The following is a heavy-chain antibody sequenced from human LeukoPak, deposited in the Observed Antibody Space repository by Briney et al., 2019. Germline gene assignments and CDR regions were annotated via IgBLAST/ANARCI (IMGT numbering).Heavy chain of an antibody. D-gene: IGHD3-10*01. Sequence: ASVKVSCKASGYTFTSYGISWVRQAPGQGLEWMGWISAYNGNTNYAQKLQGRVTKTTDTSTSTAYMELRSLRSDDTAVYYCARADTLVRGVPYGMDVWGQGTTVTVSS. V-gene: IGHV1-18*01. CDR1: GYTFTSYG. CDR3: ARADTLVRGVPYGMDV. J-gene: IGHJ6*02. CDR2: ISAYNGNT.